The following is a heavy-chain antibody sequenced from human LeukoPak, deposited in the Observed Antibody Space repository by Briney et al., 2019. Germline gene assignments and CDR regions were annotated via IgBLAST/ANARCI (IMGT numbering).Heavy chain of an antibody. V-gene: IGHV3-53*01. CDR3: ARVRRQVGSRWFDS. Sequence: GGSLRLSCAASGFPFTNNYMSWVRQAPGKGLEWVSVINIGGSVSYADSVKGRFTISRDNSNSILYLQMNSLRVEDTALYYCARVRRQVGSRWFDSWGQGTLVTVSS. CDR1: GFPFTNNY. CDR2: INIGGSV. D-gene: IGHD1-26*01. J-gene: IGHJ5*01.